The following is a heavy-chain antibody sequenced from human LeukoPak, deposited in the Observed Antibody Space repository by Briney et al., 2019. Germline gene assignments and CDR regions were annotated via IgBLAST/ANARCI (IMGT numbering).Heavy chain of an antibody. D-gene: IGHD1-14*01. CDR3: AIREPIGY. V-gene: IGHV3-23*01. J-gene: IGHJ4*02. CDR2: ISGTDTNT. CDR1: GFTFSSYA. Sequence: GGSLRLSCAASGFTFSSYAMYWVRQAPGKGLEWVSAISGTDTNTYYADSVKGRFTISRDNSKNTLYLQMNSLRAEDTAVYYCAIREPIGYWGQGALSPSPQ.